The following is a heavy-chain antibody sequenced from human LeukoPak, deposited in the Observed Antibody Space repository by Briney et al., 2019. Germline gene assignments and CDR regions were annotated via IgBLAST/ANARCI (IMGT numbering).Heavy chain of an antibody. J-gene: IGHJ4*02. CDR2: IQSDGTT. D-gene: IGHD1-1*01. Sequence: GGSLRLSCVVSGLTVRNNYMSWVRQAPGKGLEWVSIIQSDGTTIYADFVKGRFTISRDTSKSRLYLEMDSLRAEDTAIYYCTKVATTPVWAPDLWGQGTLVTVSS. CDR1: GLTVRNNY. CDR3: TKVATTPVWAPDL. V-gene: IGHV3-53*01.